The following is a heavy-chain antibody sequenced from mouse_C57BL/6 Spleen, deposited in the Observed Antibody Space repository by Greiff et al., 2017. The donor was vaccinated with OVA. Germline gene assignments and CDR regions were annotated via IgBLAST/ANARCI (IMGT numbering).Heavy chain of an antibody. J-gene: IGHJ2*01. CDR2: ISSGGSYT. D-gene: IGHD1-1*01. V-gene: IGHV5-6*01. Sequence: EVQLKESGGDLVKPGGSLKLSCAASGFTFSSYGMSWVRQTPDKRLEWVATISSGGSYTYYPDSVKGRFTISRDNAKNTLYLQMSSLKSEDTAMYYCARHGSNYDYWGQGTTLTVSS. CDR1: GFTFSSYG. CDR3: ARHGSNYDY.